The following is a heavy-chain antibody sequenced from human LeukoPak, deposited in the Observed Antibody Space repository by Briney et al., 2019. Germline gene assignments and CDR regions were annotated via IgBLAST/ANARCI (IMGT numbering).Heavy chain of an antibody. J-gene: IGHJ4*02. V-gene: IGHV3-23*01. CDR1: GFTFSSYG. D-gene: IGHD3-22*01. Sequence: GETLRLSCAASGFTFSSYGMSWVRQAPGKGLEWVSAISDSGGRTFYADSVKGRFTISRDNSKNTLYLQINSLRAEDTAVYYCAKDSYDTSIWGQGTLVTVSS. CDR3: AKDSYDTSI. CDR2: ISDSGGRT.